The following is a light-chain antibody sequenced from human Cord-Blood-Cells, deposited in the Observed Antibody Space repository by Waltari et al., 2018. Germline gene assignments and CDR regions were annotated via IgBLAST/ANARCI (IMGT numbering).Light chain of an antibody. CDR3: QQRSNWPT. J-gene: IGKJ2*01. CDR1: PSVSSY. V-gene: IGKV3-11*01. CDR2: DAS. Sequence: EIVLPQSPATLSLSPGERAALSCKASPSVSSYLAWYQQKPGQAPRLLIYDASNRATGIPARFSGSGSGTDFTLTISSLGPEDFAVYYCQQRSNWPTFGQGTKLEIK.